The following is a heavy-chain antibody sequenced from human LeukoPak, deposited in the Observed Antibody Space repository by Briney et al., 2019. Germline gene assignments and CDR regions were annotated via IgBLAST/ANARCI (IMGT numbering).Heavy chain of an antibody. CDR2: TRNKADSYIT. J-gene: IGHJ4*02. D-gene: IGHD4-17*01. CDR1: GFTFSDRY. Sequence: GGSLRLSCAASGFTFSDRYMDWVRQAPGKGLEWVGRTRNKADSYITEYAASVKGRFTISRDNSRNSLYLQMNSLKTEDTAVYYCVMDFDYGDGSDYWGQGTLVIVSS. CDR3: VMDFDYGDGSDY. V-gene: IGHV3-72*01.